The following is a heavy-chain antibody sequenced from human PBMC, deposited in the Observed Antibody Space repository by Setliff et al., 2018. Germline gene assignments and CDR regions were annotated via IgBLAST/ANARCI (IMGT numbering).Heavy chain of an antibody. D-gene: IGHD3-9*01. Sequence: SETLSLTCTVSGGSISPYYWSWIRQPPGKGLEWIGYIYHSGYTSYNPSLKSRVTLSVDTSKNQFSLKLSSVTAADTAVYYCARTLYDYDILTGPGYYFDYWGQGTQVTVSS. CDR2: IYHSGYT. CDR1: GGSISPYY. J-gene: IGHJ4*02. CDR3: ARTLYDYDILTGPGYYFDY. V-gene: IGHV4-59*12.